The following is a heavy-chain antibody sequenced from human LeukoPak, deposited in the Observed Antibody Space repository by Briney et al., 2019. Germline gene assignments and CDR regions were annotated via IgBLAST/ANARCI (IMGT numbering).Heavy chain of an antibody. CDR3: ARAVPSTYYYDSSGYPDY. CDR2: ISSSSSYI. CDR1: GFTFSSYS. D-gene: IGHD3-22*01. Sequence: PGGSLRLSCAASGFTFSSYSMNWVRQAPGKGLEWDSSISSSSSYIYYADSVKGRFTISRDNAKNSLYLQMNSLRAEDTAVYYCARAVPSTYYYDSSGYPDYWGQGTLVTVSS. V-gene: IGHV3-21*01. J-gene: IGHJ4*02.